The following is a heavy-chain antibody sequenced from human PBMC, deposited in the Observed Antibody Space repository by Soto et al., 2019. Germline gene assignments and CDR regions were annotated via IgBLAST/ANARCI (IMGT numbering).Heavy chain of an antibody. CDR2: INAGDGNT. J-gene: IGHJ4*02. D-gene: IGHD5-12*01. Sequence: QVRLVQSGAEVKKPGASVKVSCKASGYTFTTYTMHWVRQAPGQRLEWMGWINAGDGNTKYSQKFQGRVTITCDTSASTAYMELSSLRSEDTAVYYCARDRIHSGYDEWGQGTLVTVSS. CDR1: GYTFTTYT. V-gene: IGHV1-3*01. CDR3: ARDRIHSGYDE.